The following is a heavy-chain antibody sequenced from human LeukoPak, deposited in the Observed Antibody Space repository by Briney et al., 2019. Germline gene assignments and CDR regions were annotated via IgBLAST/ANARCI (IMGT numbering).Heavy chain of an antibody. J-gene: IGHJ4*02. V-gene: IGHV4-61*02. CDR3: ASSQGFGSSGYFDY. CDR1: GGSISSGSYY. CDR2: IYTGGST. Sequence: SETLSLTCTVSGGSISSGSYYWSWIRQPAGKGLEWIGRIYTGGSTNYNPSLKSRVTISVDTSKNQFSLKLSSVTAADTAVYYCASSQGFGSSGYFDYWGQGTLVTVSS. D-gene: IGHD3-22*01.